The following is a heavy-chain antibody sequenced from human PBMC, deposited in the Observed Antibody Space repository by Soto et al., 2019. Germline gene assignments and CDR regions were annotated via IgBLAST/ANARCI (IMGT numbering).Heavy chain of an antibody. CDR2: IIPIFGTA. Sequence: QVQLVQSGAEVKKPGSSVKVSCKASGGTFSSYAISWVRQAPGQGLEWRGGIIPIFGTADYAQKFQGRVTITAGESTSTGNMELSSLRSEDTAVYYCASHYDSSGYYYRGLDYWGQGTLVTVSS. J-gene: IGHJ4*02. D-gene: IGHD3-22*01. CDR3: ASHYDSSGYYYRGLDY. V-gene: IGHV1-69*12. CDR1: GGTFSSYA.